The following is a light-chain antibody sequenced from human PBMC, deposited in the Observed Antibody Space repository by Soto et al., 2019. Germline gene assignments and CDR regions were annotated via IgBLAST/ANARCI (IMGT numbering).Light chain of an antibody. CDR1: RSVSSN. CDR3: QQYNGWPLT. Sequence: EIVMTQSPATLSVSPGERATLSCRASRSVSSNLAWYQQKPGQAPRLLIYGASTRATGIPARFSGSGSGTEFTLIISSLQSEDFAVYSCQQYNGWPLTFGGGTKVEIK. V-gene: IGKV3-15*01. CDR2: GAS. J-gene: IGKJ4*01.